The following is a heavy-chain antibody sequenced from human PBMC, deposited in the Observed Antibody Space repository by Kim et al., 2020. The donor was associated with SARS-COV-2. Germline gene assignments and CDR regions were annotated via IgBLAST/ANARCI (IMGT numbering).Heavy chain of an antibody. V-gene: IGHV4-59*01. CDR2: ST. J-gene: IGHJ4*02. Sequence: STNYNPSLKSRVTRSVDTSKNQFSLKLSSVTAADTAVYYWARDVGLRFDYWGQGTLVTVSS. D-gene: IGHD5-12*01. CDR3: ARDVGLRFDY.